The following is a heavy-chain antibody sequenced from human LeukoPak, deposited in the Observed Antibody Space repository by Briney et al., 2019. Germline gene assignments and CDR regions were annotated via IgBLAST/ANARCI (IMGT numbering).Heavy chain of an antibody. CDR1: GFTFSSYW. CDR3: ARDGTAPGLYFDL. Sequence: PGGSLRLSCAVSGFTFSSYWMNWVRQAPGKGLEWVASIKQDGSEKSYVDSVKGRFTISRDNAKNSLYLQMTSLRAEDTAAYYCARDGTAPGLYFDLWGQGTLVTVSS. CDR2: IKQDGSEK. V-gene: IGHV3-7*01. J-gene: IGHJ4*01. D-gene: IGHD6-13*01.